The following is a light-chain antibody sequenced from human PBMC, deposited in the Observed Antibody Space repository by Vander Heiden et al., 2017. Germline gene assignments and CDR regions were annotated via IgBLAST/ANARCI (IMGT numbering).Light chain of an antibody. CDR1: SSDVGGYNY. J-gene: IGLJ2*01. V-gene: IGLV2-8*01. Sequence: QSALTHPPSASGSPGQPVTLSCTGTSSDVGGYNYVSWYQQHPAKAPNLMIYEVSKRPSGVPDRFSASKAGNTASLTVSGLQAEDEAYYYCTSYAGSNNVVFGGGTKLTVL. CDR2: EVS. CDR3: TSYAGSNNVV.